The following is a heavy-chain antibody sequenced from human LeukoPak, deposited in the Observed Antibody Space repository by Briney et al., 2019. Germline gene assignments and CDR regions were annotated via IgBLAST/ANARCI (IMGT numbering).Heavy chain of an antibody. CDR2: IIPIFGTA. V-gene: IGHV1-69*13. J-gene: IGHJ4*02. Sequence: ASVKVSCKASGYTFTSYGISWVRQAPGQGLEWMGGIIPIFGTANYAQKFQGRVTITADESTSTAYMELSSLRSEDTAVYYCARGCKTTVTIFDYWGQGTLVTVSS. CDR1: GYTFTSYG. CDR3: ARGCKTTVTIFDY. D-gene: IGHD4-17*01.